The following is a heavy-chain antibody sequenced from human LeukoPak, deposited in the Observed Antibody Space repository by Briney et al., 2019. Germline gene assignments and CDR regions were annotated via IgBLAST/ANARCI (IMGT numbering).Heavy chain of an antibody. J-gene: IGHJ4*02. CDR3: AKDREDAEYYFDY. CDR1: GFTFSSYA. Sequence: GGSLRLSCAASGFTFSSYAMSWVRRAQGKGLEWVSAISGSGGSTYYADSVKGRFTISRDNSKNTLYLQMNSLRAEDTAVYYCAKDREDAEYYFDYWGQGTLVTVSS. CDR2: ISGSGGST. D-gene: IGHD2-2*01. V-gene: IGHV3-23*01.